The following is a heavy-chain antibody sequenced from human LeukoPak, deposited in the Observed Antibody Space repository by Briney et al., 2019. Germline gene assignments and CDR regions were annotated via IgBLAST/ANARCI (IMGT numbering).Heavy chain of an antibody. V-gene: IGHV4-39*01. Sequence: SETLSLTCTVSGGSISSSNYYLAWIRQPPGKGLEWIGTIYYSGSTCYNPSLKSRVTVSLDTSKTQFSLKLTSVTAADTAVYYCARGRSSGYSDYWGQGTLVTVSS. D-gene: IGHD3-3*01. CDR1: GGSISSSNYY. J-gene: IGHJ4*02. CDR2: IYYSGST. CDR3: ARGRSSGYSDY.